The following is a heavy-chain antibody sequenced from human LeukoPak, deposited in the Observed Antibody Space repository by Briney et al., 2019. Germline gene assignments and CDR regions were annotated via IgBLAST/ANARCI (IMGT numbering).Heavy chain of an antibody. V-gene: IGHV3-21*01. Sequence: GGSLRLSCAASGFTFSSYSMNWVRQAPGKGLEWVSSISSSSSYIYYADSVKGRFTISRDNAKNSLYLQMNSLRAEDTAVYYCARDHGGSSSPFDYWGQGTLVTVSS. D-gene: IGHD1-26*01. CDR1: GFTFSSYS. J-gene: IGHJ4*02. CDR2: ISSSSSYI. CDR3: ARDHGGSSSPFDY.